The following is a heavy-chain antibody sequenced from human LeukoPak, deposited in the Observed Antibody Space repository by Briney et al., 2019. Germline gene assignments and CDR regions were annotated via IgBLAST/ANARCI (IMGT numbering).Heavy chain of an antibody. D-gene: IGHD3-22*01. CDR3: ASPPYDSKDY. Sequence: GGSLRLSCAASGGTFSSYSMNWVRQAPGKGLEWVSSISSSSSYIYYAYSVKGRFIISRDNAKNSLYLQMNRLRAEDTAVYYCASPPYDSKDYWGQGTLVTVSS. J-gene: IGHJ4*02. CDR1: GGTFSSYS. V-gene: IGHV3-21*01. CDR2: ISSSSSYI.